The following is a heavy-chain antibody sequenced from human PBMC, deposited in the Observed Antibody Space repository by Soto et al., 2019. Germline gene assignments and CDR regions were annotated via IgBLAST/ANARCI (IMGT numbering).Heavy chain of an antibody. V-gene: IGHV2-5*02. CDR1: GFSLSTSGVG. CDR2: IYWDDDK. D-gene: IGHD2-15*01. J-gene: IGHJ6*02. Sequence: QITLKESGPTLVKPTQTLTLTCTFSGFSLSTSGVGVAWIRQPPGKALEWLALIYWDDDKRYRPSLESRLTIDKDTSKNQLVLTMTNMDSVHTATYSWAYLPFSGGSCNSFSFSGMDLWGQGTTVTVSS. CDR3: AYLPFSGGSCNSFSFSGMDL.